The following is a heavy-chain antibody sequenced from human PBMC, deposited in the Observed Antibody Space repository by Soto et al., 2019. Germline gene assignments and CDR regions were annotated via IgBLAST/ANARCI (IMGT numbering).Heavy chain of an antibody. CDR2: IYSGGST. J-gene: IGHJ6*03. CDR3: ARVRRDEYPNYYYYYMDV. Sequence: GGSLRLSCAASGFTVSSNYMSWVRQAPGKGLEWVSVIYSGGSTYYADSVKGRFTISRHNSKNTLYLQMNSLRAEDTAVYYCARVRRDEYPNYYYYYMDVWGKGTTVTVSS. V-gene: IGHV3-53*04. CDR1: GFTVSSNY.